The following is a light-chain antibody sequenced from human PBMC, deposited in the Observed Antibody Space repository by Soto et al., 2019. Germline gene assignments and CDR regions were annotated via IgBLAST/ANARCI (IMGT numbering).Light chain of an antibody. CDR2: EVS. Sequence: QSALTQPASVSGSPGQSITISCTGTSSDVGGYNYVSWYQQHPGKAPKLMIYEVSNRPSGVSNRFSASKSGNTASLTISGLPDEDEADYYCTSYTSTSTLVFGGGTKLTVL. V-gene: IGLV2-14*01. J-gene: IGLJ3*02. CDR1: SSDVGGYNY. CDR3: TSYTSTSTLV.